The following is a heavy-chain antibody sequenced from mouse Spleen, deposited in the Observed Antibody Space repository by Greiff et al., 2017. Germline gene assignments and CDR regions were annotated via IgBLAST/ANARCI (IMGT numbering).Heavy chain of an antibody. J-gene: IGHJ1*01. CDR2: IRLKSDNYAT. V-gene: IGHV6-3*01. CDR1: GFTFSNYW. D-gene: IGHD4-1*01. Sequence: EVQGVESGGGLVQPGGSMKLSCVASGFTFSNYWMNWVRQSPEKGLEWVAQIRLKSDNYATHYAESVKGRFTISRDDSKSSVYLQMNNLRAEDTGIYYCTLTGTDFDVWGAGTTVTVSS. CDR3: TLTGTDFDV.